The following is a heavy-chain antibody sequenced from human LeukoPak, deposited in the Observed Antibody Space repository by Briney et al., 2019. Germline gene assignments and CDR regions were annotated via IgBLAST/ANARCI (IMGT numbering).Heavy chain of an antibody. V-gene: IGHV4-59*01. J-gene: IGHJ4*02. CDR2: IYYSGST. CDR1: GGSISSYY. Sequence: PSETLSLXCTVSGGSISSYYWSWIRQPPGKELEWIGYIYYSGSTNYNPSLKSRVTISVDTSKNQFSLKLSSVTAADTAVYYCARSASPRWFDYWGQGTLVTVSS. CDR3: ARSASPRWFDY. D-gene: IGHD2-15*01.